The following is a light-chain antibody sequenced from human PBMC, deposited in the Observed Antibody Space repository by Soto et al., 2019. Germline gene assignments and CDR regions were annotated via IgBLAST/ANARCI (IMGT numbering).Light chain of an antibody. CDR3: QQNNNWPPFT. CDR2: GAS. CDR1: QSVSSN. J-gene: IGKJ3*01. Sequence: EIVMTQSPATLSVSPGERATLSCRASQSVSSNLAWYQQKPGQAPRLLIYGASTRATGIPARFSGSRSGTEFTLTISSLQSEDFAVYYCQQNNNWPPFTFGPGTKVDIK. V-gene: IGKV3-15*01.